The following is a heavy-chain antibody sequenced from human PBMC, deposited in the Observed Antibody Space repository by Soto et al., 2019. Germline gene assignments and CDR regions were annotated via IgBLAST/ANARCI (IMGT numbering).Heavy chain of an antibody. CDR3: VSLIGNSWLDS. CDR2: TYYRSRWFN. CDR1: GDSVSTNTAT. J-gene: IGHJ5*01. Sequence: SQTLSLTCDISGDSVSTNTATWNWIRQSPSRGLEWLGRTYYRSRWFNDYAVSVQGRITISPDTSNNQFSLQLISVTPDDAAVYYCVSLIGNSWLDSWGQGTQVTVS. V-gene: IGHV6-1*01.